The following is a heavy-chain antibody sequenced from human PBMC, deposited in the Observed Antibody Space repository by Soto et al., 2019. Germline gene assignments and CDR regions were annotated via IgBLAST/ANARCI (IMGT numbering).Heavy chain of an antibody. CDR2: INAGNGNT. V-gene: IGHV1-3*01. CDR1: GYTFTSYA. D-gene: IGHD2-2*02. CDR3: AGLIVVVPAAITESDAFDI. J-gene: IGHJ3*02. Sequence: ASVKVSCKASGYTFTSYAMHWVRQAPGQRLEWMGWINAGNGNTKYSQKFQGRVTITRDTSASTAYMELSSLRPEHTAVYYCAGLIVVVPAAITESDAFDIWGQGTMVTVSS.